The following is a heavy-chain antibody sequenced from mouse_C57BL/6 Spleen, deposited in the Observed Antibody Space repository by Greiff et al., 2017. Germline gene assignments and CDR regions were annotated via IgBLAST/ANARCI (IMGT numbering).Heavy chain of an antibody. D-gene: IGHD2-1*01. V-gene: IGHV1-61*01. Sequence: VQLQQPGAELVRPGSSVKLSCKASGYTFTSYWMDWVKQRPGQGLEWIGNIYPSDSETHYNQKFKDKATLTVDKSSSTAYMQLSSLTSEDSAVYYCARSIYYGNYGFAYWGQGTLVTVSA. CDR1: GYTFTSYW. J-gene: IGHJ3*01. CDR3: ARSIYYGNYGFAY. CDR2: IYPSDSET.